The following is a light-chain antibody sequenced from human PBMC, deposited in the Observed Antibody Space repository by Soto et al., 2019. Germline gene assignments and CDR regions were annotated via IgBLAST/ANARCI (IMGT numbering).Light chain of an antibody. CDR2: GNS. CDR1: SSNIGAGYD. V-gene: IGLV1-40*01. Sequence: QSVLTQPPSVSGAPVQRVTISCTGSSSNIGAGYDVHWYQQLPGTAPKLPIYGNSNRPSGVPDRFSGSKSGTSASLAITGLQAEDEADYYGQSYDSSLSGYVFGTGTKVTVL. J-gene: IGLJ1*01. CDR3: QSYDSSLSGYV.